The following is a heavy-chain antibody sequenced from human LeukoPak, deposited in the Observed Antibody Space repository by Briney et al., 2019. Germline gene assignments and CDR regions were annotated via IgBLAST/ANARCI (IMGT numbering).Heavy chain of an antibody. CDR1: GGSISSSSYY. Sequence: SETLSLTCTVSGGSISSSSYYWGWIRQPPGKGLEWIGSIYYSGSTYYNPSLKSRVTISVDTSKNQFSLNLSSVTAADTAVYYCARVGSGHFDLWGQGTLVSASS. V-gene: IGHV4-39*07. CDR3: ARVGSGHFDL. D-gene: IGHD2-15*01. J-gene: IGHJ4*02. CDR2: IYYSGST.